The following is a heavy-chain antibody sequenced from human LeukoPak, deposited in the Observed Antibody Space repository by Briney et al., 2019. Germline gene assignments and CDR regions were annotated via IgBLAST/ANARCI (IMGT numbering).Heavy chain of an antibody. CDR1: GFTFDDYA. V-gene: IGHV3-9*01. J-gene: IGHJ4*02. CDR2: ISWNSGSI. CDR3: AKGWWGNSSVFDY. Sequence: GGSLRLSCAASGFTFDDYAMHWGRQAPGKGLEWVSGISWNSGSIGYADSVKGRFTISRDNAKNSLYLQMNSLRAEDTALYYCAKGWWGNSSVFDYWGQGTLVTVSS. D-gene: IGHD6-6*01.